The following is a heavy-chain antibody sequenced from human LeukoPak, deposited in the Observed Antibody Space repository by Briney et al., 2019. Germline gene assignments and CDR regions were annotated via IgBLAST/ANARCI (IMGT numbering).Heavy chain of an antibody. Sequence: GGSLRLSCAASAFTFRTYWMSWARQAPGKGLEWVANIKQDGSEKYYVDSVKGRFTISRDNAKNSLYLQMNSLRAEDTAVYYCARDGDTMVRGVIPQYGMDVWGQGTTVTVSS. V-gene: IGHV3-7*05. CDR1: AFTFRTYW. D-gene: IGHD3-10*01. J-gene: IGHJ6*02. CDR2: IKQDGSEK. CDR3: ARDGDTMVRGVIPQYGMDV.